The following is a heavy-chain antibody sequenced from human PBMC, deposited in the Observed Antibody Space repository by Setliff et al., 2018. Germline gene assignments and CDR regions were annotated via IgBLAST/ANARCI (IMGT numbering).Heavy chain of an antibody. CDR2: INYSGIT. CDR1: GDSISSSSYY. V-gene: IGHV4-39*01. CDR3: ARLPGYCNGGNCYGYYTFDI. D-gene: IGHD2-15*01. J-gene: IGHJ3*02. Sequence: KPSETLSLTCSVSGDSISSSSYYWGWNRQPPGKGLEWIGSINYSGITYYSPSLKSRVIVSVDTSKNQFSLKLSSVTAADTAVYYRARLPGYCNGGNCYGYYTFDIWGQGTMVTVSS.